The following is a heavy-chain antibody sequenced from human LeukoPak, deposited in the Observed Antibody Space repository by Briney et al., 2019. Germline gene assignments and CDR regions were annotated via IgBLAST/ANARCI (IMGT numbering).Heavy chain of an antibody. D-gene: IGHD1-26*01. J-gene: IGHJ4*02. CDR1: GGSISSGDYY. Sequence: LSLTCTVSGGSISSGDYYWSWIRQAPGKGLEWLSFISPSGGAIYYADSVKGRFTISRDNAKNSLYLQMNSLKAEDTAVYYCARGLFVAGSFFDSWGQGTLVTVSS. CDR2: ISPSGGAI. CDR3: ARGLFVAGSFFDS. V-gene: IGHV3-11*04.